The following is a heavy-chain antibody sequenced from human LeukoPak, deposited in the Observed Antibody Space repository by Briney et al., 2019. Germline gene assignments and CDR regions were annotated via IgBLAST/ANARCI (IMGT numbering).Heavy chain of an antibody. V-gene: IGHV3-7*01. CDR2: IKQGGSEK. Sequence: GGSLRLSCAASGFTFSSYWMSWVRQAPGKGLEWVANIKQGGSEKYYVDSVKGRFTISRDNAKNSLYLQMNSLRAEDTAVYYCAREAVRNSLDYWGQGTLVTVSS. CDR3: AREAVRNSLDY. J-gene: IGHJ4*02. D-gene: IGHD3-9*01. CDR1: GFTFSSYW.